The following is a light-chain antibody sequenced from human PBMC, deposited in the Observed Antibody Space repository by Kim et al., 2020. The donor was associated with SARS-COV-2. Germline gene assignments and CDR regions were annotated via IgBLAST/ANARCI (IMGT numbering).Light chain of an antibody. V-gene: IGKV1-16*02. CDR1: QGISNS. CDR2: AAS. J-gene: IGKJ3*01. CDR3: LQCNTYPFT. Sequence: AAGGDRITMTCRASQGISNSLAWFRQKPGKAPKSLIDAASNLQSGVPSKFSGSGSGTDFTLTISSLQPEDFATYYCLQCNTYPFTFGPGTKVDI.